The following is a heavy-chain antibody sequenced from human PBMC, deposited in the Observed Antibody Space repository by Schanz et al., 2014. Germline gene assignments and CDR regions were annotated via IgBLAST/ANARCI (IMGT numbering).Heavy chain of an antibody. Sequence: EVQLLESGGGLVKPGGSLRLSCAASGFAFSRHWMHWVRQVPGKGLVWVSYITNDGSDTAYADSVKGRFTISRDNAKNTLYLQMNSLRAEDTAVYYCAKVQTHTLYGGNSCFDYWGQGTLVTVSS. CDR3: AKVQTHTLYGGNSCFDY. CDR2: ITNDGSDT. V-gene: IGHV3-74*02. D-gene: IGHD2-21*02. J-gene: IGHJ4*02. CDR1: GFAFSRHW.